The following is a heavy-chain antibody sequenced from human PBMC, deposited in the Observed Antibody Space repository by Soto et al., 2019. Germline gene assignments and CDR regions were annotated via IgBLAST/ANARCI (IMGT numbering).Heavy chain of an antibody. D-gene: IGHD3-3*01. CDR2: ISAYNGNT. Sequence: GASVKVSFKASGYTFTSYGSSWGRQAPGQGRAGMGWISAYNGNTNYAQKLQGRVTMTTDTSTSTAYMELRSLRSDDTAVYYCARVLGRDYDFWSGFGWFDPWGQGTLVTVSS. V-gene: IGHV1-18*01. J-gene: IGHJ5*02. CDR1: GYTFTSYG. CDR3: ARVLGRDYDFWSGFGWFDP.